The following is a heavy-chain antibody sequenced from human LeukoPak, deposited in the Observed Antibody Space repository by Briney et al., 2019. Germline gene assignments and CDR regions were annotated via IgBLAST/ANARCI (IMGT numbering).Heavy chain of an antibody. CDR1: GGSISSYY. CDR2: IYTSGST. V-gene: IGHV4-4*07. D-gene: IGHD1-26*01. CDR3: AREGPRSRVVGAKGYFDY. J-gene: IGHJ4*02. Sequence: PSETLSLTCSVSGGSISSYYWSWMRQPAGKGLEWIARIYTSGSTNYSPSLKSRVTMSVDTSKNQFSLKLSSVNAADTAVYYCAREGPRSRVVGAKGYFDYWGQGTLVTVSS.